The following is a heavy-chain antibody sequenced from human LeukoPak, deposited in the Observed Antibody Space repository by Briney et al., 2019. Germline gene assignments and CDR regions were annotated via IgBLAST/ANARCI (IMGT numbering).Heavy chain of an antibody. V-gene: IGHV4-38-2*02. D-gene: IGHD3-22*01. CDR2: IYYSGST. CDR3: ARDGPYYYDSSR. Sequence: SETLSLTCTVSGYSISSGYYWGWIRQPPGKGLEWIGSIYYSGSTYYNPSLKSRVTTSVDTSKNQFSLKLSSVTAADTAVYYCARDGPYYYDSSRWGQGTLVTVSS. CDR1: GYSISSGYY. J-gene: IGHJ4*02.